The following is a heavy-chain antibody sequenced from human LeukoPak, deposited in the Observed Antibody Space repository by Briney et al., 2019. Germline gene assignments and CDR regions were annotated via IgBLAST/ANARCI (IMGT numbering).Heavy chain of an antibody. Sequence: SETLSLTCTVSGGSISSYYWSWIRQPPGKALEWIGYIYSSEGTKYNPSLKSRVTISVDTSNNQFSLRVSSVTAADTAVYYCARHFRTSTGTYFFDYWGQGTLVTVSS. CDR1: GGSISSYY. V-gene: IGHV4-4*09. CDR3: ARHFRTSTGTYFFDY. CDR2: IYSSEGT. J-gene: IGHJ4*02. D-gene: IGHD1/OR15-1a*01.